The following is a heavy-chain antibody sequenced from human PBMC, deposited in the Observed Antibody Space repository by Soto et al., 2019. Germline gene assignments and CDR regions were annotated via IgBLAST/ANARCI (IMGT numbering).Heavy chain of an antibody. J-gene: IGHJ6*02. CDR1: AASVSSNSAA. CDR2: TYYRSNCYN. D-gene: IGHD2-15*01. Sequence: SRTCALSAASVSSNSAAWHWIRQSPSRGLEWPGRTYYRSNCYNDYAVSVKSRITINRDSSKHQLSLQLYSVPPVDPAVYSCARDSRGRPYYYHYGMDVRGQGTTVTVSS. V-gene: IGHV6-1*01. CDR3: ARDSRGRPYYYHYGMDV.